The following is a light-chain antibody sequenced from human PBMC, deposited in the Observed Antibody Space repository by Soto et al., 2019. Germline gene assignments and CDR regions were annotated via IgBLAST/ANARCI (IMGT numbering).Light chain of an antibody. CDR1: SRDVGGYNY. V-gene: IGLV2-8*01. J-gene: IGLJ2*01. Sequence: QSALTQPPSASGSPGHSVTLSCTGTSRDVGGYNYVSWYQQHPGKAPKLMIYEVSKRPSVVPDRFSGSKSGNTASLTVSGLQAEEEADYYGSSDAGNYNVVFGGGTKLTVL. CDR2: EVS. CDR3: SSDAGNYNVV.